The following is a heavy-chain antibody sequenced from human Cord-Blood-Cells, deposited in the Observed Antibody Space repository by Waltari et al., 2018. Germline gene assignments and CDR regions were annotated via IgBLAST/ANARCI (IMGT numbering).Heavy chain of an antibody. CDR2: INPNRGGT. CDR1: GYTFTGYY. Sequence: QVQLVQSGAEVKKPGASVKVSCKASGYTFTGYYMHWVRQAPGQGLEWMGWINPNRGGTNYAQKFQGRVTMTRDTSISTAYMELGRLRSDDTAVYYCARDRSGGAAAGRLDYWGQGTLVTVSS. CDR3: ARDRSGGAAAGRLDY. V-gene: IGHV1-2*02. D-gene: IGHD6-13*01. J-gene: IGHJ4*02.